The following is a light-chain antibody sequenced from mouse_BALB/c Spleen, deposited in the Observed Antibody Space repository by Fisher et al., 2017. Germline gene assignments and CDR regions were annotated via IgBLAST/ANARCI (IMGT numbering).Light chain of an antibody. J-gene: IGKJ1*01. V-gene: IGKV4-90*01. CDR1: SSVSY. CDR3: QQWSSNPWT. Sequence: DIVLTQTPAIIAASPGEKVTITCSASSSVSYMNWYQQKPGSSPKIWIYGISNLASGVPARFSGSGSGTSFSFTISSMEAEDAATYYCQQWSSNPWTFGGGTKLEIK. CDR2: GIS.